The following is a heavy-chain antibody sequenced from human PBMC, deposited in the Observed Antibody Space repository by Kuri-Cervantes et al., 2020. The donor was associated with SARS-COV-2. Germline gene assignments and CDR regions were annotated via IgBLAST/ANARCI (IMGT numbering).Heavy chain of an antibody. Sequence: ASVKVSCKASGYTFTSYAMHWVRQAPGQRLEWMGWINAGNGNTKYSQKFQGRVTITRDTSASTAYMELRSLRSDDTVVYYCARDDYGDYGGYWGQGTLVTVSS. V-gene: IGHV1-3*01. CDR3: ARDDYGDYGGY. J-gene: IGHJ4*02. D-gene: IGHD4-17*01. CDR2: INAGNGNT. CDR1: GYTFTSYA.